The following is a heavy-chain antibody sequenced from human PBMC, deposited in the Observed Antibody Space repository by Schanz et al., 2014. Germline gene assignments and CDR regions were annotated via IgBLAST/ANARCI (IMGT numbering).Heavy chain of an antibody. CDR1: GYNITSND. CDR2: ISAYTNNT. CDR3: ARGPSQGYSYGHNIGAYYYGMDV. Sequence: QVQLVQSGAEVKKPGASVKVSCKASGYNITSNDVTWVRQAPGQGLEWMGWISAYTNNTNYAQKFQGRVTITADKSTSTASMELSSLRSEDTAVYYCARGPSQGYSYGHNIGAYYYGMDVWGQGTTVTVSS. D-gene: IGHD5-18*01. V-gene: IGHV1-18*01. J-gene: IGHJ6*02.